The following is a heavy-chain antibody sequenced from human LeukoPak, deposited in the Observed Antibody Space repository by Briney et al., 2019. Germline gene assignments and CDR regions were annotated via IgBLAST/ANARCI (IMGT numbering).Heavy chain of an antibody. D-gene: IGHD6-13*01. J-gene: IGHJ6*02. CDR2: IYYSGST. CDR3: GRLSVTLAAAGIRGKRGDGMDV. V-gene: IGHV4-39*01. Sequence: SETLSLTCTVSGGSISSSSYYWGWIRPPPGKGLEWIGSIYYSGSTYYNPSLKRRVTISVDTYKNQFSLKLSSVTAADTAVYYCGRLSVTLAAAGIRGKRGDGMDVWGQGTTVTVSS. CDR1: GGSISSSSYY.